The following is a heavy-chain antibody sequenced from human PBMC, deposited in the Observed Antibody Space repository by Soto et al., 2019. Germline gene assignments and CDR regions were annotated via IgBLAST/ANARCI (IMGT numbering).Heavy chain of an antibody. J-gene: IGHJ5*02. D-gene: IGHD2-21*01. CDR2: ISSNSTFR. CDR3: ARGGGGGLFDP. Sequence: PGGSLRLSCAASGFTFRSFTMNWVRQAPGKGLEWVSTISSNSTFRDYADSLKGRFTISRDSVKNSVYLQMNNLTADDTGVYYCARGGGGGLFDPWGQGSLVTVSS. CDR1: GFTFRSFT. V-gene: IGHV3-21*03.